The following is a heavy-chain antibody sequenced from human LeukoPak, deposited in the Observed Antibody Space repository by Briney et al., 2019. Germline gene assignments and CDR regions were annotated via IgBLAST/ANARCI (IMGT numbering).Heavy chain of an antibody. CDR2: INQSGGT. D-gene: IGHD3-22*01. Sequence: SETLSLTCAVYGGSFRSYYWSWIRQPPGKGLEWIGEINQSGGTNYNPSLKSRVTISVDTSKNQFSLKLSSVTAADTAVYYCARGPYYYDTSGYTSFDIWGQGTMVTVSS. CDR1: GGSFRSYY. J-gene: IGHJ3*02. CDR3: ARGPYYYDTSGYTSFDI. V-gene: IGHV4-34*01.